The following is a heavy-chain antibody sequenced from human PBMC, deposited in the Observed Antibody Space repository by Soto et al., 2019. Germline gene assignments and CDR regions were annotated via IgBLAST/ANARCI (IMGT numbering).Heavy chain of an antibody. CDR2: ISAYNGNT. V-gene: IGHV1-18*01. CDR1: GYTFTSYG. D-gene: IGHD3-3*01. Sequence: GASVKVSCKASGYTFTSYGISWVRQAPGQGLEWMGWISAYNGNTNYAQKLQGRVTMTTDTSTSTAYMELRSLRSDDTAVYYCARDSRRITVFGVVIYYYYGMDVWGQGTTVTVSS. CDR3: ARDSRRITVFGVVIYYYYGMDV. J-gene: IGHJ6*02.